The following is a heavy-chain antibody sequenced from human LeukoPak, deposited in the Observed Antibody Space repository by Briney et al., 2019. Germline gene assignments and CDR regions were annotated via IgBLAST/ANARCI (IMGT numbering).Heavy chain of an antibody. CDR1: GYTFTDSY. V-gene: IGHV1-2*02. Sequence: GASVKVSCKASGYTFTDSYMHWVRQAPGQGLEWMGWINPNSGGTNYAQKFQGRVTMTRDTSITTVYMELSRLTSDDTAIFYCAVAPGDYWGQGTLVTVSS. J-gene: IGHJ4*02. CDR2: INPNSGGT. CDR3: AVAPGDY. D-gene: IGHD2-21*01.